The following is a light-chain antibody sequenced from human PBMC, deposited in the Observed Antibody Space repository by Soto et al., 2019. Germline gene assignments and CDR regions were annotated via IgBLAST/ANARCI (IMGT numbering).Light chain of an antibody. CDR2: RNN. V-gene: IGLV1-47*01. J-gene: IGLJ1*01. CDR1: SSNIGSNY. Sequence: QSVLTQPPSASGTPGQRVTISCSGSSSNIGSNYVYWYQQLPGTAPKLLIYRNNQRPSGVPDRFSGSKSVTSASLAIGGLRSEDEADYYCAAWDDSLSGYGFGTGTKVTVL. CDR3: AAWDDSLSGYG.